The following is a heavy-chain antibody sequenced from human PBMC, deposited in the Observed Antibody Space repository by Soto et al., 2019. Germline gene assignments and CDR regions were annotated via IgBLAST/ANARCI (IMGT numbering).Heavy chain of an antibody. D-gene: IGHD3-16*01. V-gene: IGHV3-30*19. CDR1: GFAFRSYV. Sequence: QMQLVESGGGVVQPGTSLRLSCVGSGFAFRSYVIHWVRQAPGKGLEWVALTSYDGSNKYYDDSVKGRFTISRDNSRNTVDLQMDSLRLADTALYYCARWGTTGGLDVWGQGTLVSVSS. CDR3: ARWGTTGGLDV. J-gene: IGHJ4*02. CDR2: TSYDGSNK.